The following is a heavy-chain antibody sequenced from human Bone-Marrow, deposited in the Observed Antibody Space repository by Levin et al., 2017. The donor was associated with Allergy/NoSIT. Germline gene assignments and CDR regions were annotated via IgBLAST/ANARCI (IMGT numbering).Heavy chain of an antibody. J-gene: IGHJ4*02. CDR1: GYTFTSYA. D-gene: IGHD3-3*01. CDR2: INTNTGNP. CDR3: ARSTIFGVVIHDFDY. V-gene: IGHV7-4-1*02. Sequence: GASVKVSCKASGYTFTSYAMNWVRQAPGQGLEWMGWINTNTGNPTYAQGFTGRFVFSLDTSVSTAYLQISSLKAEDTAVYYCARSTIFGVVIHDFDYWGQGTLVTVSS.